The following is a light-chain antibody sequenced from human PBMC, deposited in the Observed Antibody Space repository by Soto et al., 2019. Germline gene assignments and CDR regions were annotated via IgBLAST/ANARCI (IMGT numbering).Light chain of an antibody. Sequence: EIVLTQSPGTLSLSPGERATLSCRASQSVSSNYLAWYQQKAGQAPRLLIFGASSRATDIPDRFSGSGSGTDFTHTLSRLEPEDVAVYYCQQYGRTPLTFGGGSKVEVK. V-gene: IGKV3-20*01. CDR2: GAS. J-gene: IGKJ4*01. CDR1: QSVSSNY. CDR3: QQYGRTPLT.